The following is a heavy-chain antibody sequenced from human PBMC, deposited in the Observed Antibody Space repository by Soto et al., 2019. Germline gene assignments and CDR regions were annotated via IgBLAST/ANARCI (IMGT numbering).Heavy chain of an antibody. D-gene: IGHD5-12*01. J-gene: IGHJ4*02. Sequence: VQALKVSCKCALYSFTTFWSCWVVKHPWKGLEWMAMIYPGDSDTKYGPSLQGQVTISADKSISTAYLQLNSLKASDTAMYYCAKRSGYGYWIFDYWGQGTLVTVSS. CDR1: LYSFTTFW. CDR3: AKRSGYGYWIFDY. V-gene: IGHV5-51*01. CDR2: IYPGDSDT.